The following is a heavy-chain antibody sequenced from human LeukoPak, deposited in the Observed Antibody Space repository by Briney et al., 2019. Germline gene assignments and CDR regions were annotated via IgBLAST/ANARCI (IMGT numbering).Heavy chain of an antibody. Sequence: ASVKVSCKASGYTFTGYYMRWVRQAPGQGLEWMGWISPNSGGTNYAQKFQGRVTMTRDTSISTAYMELSRLRSDDTAVYYCASLRGINGGNRKFGYWGQGTLVTVSS. D-gene: IGHD4-23*01. CDR1: GYTFTGYY. CDR2: ISPNSGGT. CDR3: ASLRGINGGNRKFGY. V-gene: IGHV1-2*02. J-gene: IGHJ4*02.